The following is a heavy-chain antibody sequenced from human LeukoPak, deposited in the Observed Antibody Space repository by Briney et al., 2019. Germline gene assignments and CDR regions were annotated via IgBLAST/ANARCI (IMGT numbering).Heavy chain of an antibody. CDR3: AKGKRVGAPYYFDS. Sequence: GGSLRLSCAASGFTFSNYAMTWVRQAPGKGLEWVSAMSGSGGKTYYADSVKVRFTISRDSPQNTLYLQMNNLRADDTAVYYCAKGKRVGAPYYFDSWGQGTLVTVSS. J-gene: IGHJ4*02. D-gene: IGHD1-26*01. V-gene: IGHV3-23*01. CDR1: GFTFSNYA. CDR2: MSGSGGKT.